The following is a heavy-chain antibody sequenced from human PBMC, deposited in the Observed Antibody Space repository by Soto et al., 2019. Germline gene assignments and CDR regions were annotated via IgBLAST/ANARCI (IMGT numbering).Heavy chain of an antibody. V-gene: IGHV1-69*01. CDR2: IIPISGTA. CDR1: GGTFSSYA. CDR3: ARSQGSSTSLEIYYYYYYGMDV. Sequence: QVQLVQSGAEVKKPGSSVKVSCKASGGTFSSYAISWVRQAPGQGLEWMGGIIPISGTANYAQKFQGRVTLTADESTSTAYMELSSLSSEDTAVYYCARSQGSSTSLEIYYYYYYGMDVWGQGTTVTVSS. J-gene: IGHJ6*02. D-gene: IGHD2-2*01.